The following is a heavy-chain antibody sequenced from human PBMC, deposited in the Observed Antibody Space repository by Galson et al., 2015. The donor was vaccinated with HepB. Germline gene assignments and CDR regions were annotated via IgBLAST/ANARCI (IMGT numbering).Heavy chain of an antibody. J-gene: IGHJ4*02. CDR2: IDSSDSYT. CDR1: GYRFTTFW. V-gene: IGHV5-10-1*01. Sequence: QSGAEVKKPGESLRISCTGSGYRFTTFWITWVRQVPGKGLEWMGRIDSSDSYTDYSPSFQGHVSMSVDKSTTTAYLQWSSLKASDTAMYYCASRHSYFRSGTWYNVADYWGQGTLVSVSS. D-gene: IGHD3-10*01. CDR3: ASRHSYFRSGTWYNVADY.